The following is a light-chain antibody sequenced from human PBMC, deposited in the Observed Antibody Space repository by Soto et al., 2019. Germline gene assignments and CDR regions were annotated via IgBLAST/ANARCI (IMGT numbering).Light chain of an antibody. CDR2: GAS. CDR1: QDIRKD. Sequence: AIQMTQSPSSLSSSVGDRVTLTCRASQDIRKDLAWYKQKPGKAPQILIYGASTLQTGVASRVRGSGSATDFTLTISSLKPEDSEAYYCLQDYNYPFTFGQGTKVDI. V-gene: IGKV1-6*01. CDR3: LQDYNYPFT. J-gene: IGKJ2*01.